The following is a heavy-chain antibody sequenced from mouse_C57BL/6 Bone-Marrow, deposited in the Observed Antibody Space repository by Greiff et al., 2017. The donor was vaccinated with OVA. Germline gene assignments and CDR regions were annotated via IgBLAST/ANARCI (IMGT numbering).Heavy chain of an antibody. CDR3: EKELGRGAMDY. CDR2: ISNLAYSI. J-gene: IGHJ4*01. CDR1: GFTFSDYG. Sequence: EVQVVESGGGLVQPGASLKLSCAASGFTFSDYGMAWVPQAPGQGPEWVAFISNLAYSINYADTVTGRFTITRENAKNTLYLEMSSLRSEVTARYYCEKELGRGAMDYWGQGTTVTVSS. V-gene: IGHV5-15*01.